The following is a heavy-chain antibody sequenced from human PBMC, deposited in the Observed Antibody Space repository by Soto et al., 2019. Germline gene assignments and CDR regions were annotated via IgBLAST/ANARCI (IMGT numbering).Heavy chain of an antibody. CDR1: VFRFPNYG. V-gene: IGHV3-33*06. D-gene: IGHD3-22*01. CDR2: ASYDGDIK. CDR3: VKDSYIFYSNGRYSMGV. J-gene: IGHJ6*02. Sequence: QPWGSLRLSCAASVFRFPNYGMHWVRRAPGKRLEWVAAASYDGDIKFYADSVKGRFTISRDNSQNTLFLQMNSLRVEDTAVYYCVKDSYIFYSNGRYSMGVWGQGTTVTVSS.